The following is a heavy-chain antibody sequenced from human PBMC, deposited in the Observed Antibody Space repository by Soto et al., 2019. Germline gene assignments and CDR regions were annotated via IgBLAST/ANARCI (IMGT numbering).Heavy chain of an antibody. CDR3: ARHRRYYYDRIL. D-gene: IGHD3-22*01. CDR2: GST. V-gene: IGHV4-59*08. Sequence: GSTNYNPSLKSRVTISVDTSKNQFSLKLSSVTAADTAVYYCARHRRYYYDRILWGQGTMVTVSS. J-gene: IGHJ3*01.